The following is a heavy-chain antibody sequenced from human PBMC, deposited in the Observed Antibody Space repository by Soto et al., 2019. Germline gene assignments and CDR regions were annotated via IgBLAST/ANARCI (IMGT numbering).Heavy chain of an antibody. CDR1: GFSFSNYW. CDR2: IKQDGSEK. J-gene: IGHJ3*02. D-gene: IGHD3-3*01. V-gene: IGHV3-7*01. CDR3: ARDDTRKNYAFWSGHYTTDAFDI. Sequence: EVQLVESGGGLVQPGGSLRLSCAASGFSFSNYWMSWVRQAPGKGLEWVANIKQDGSEKHYVDSVQGRFTISRDNAQNSMYLQMNSLRAEYTAVYYCARDDTRKNYAFWSGHYTTDAFDIWGQGRMVTVSS.